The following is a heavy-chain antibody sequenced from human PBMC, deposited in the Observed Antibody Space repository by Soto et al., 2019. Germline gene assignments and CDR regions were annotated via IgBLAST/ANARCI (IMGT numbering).Heavy chain of an antibody. CDR3: ARGRTIQLWFRFDY. J-gene: IGHJ4*02. V-gene: IGHV4-34*01. CDR2: INHSGST. Sequence: SETLSLTCAVYGGSFSGYYWSWIRQPPGKGLEWIGEINHSGSTNYNPSLKSRVTISVDTSKNQFSLKLSSVTAADTAVYYCARGRTIQLWFRFDYWGQGTLVTVSS. D-gene: IGHD5-18*01. CDR1: GGSFSGYY.